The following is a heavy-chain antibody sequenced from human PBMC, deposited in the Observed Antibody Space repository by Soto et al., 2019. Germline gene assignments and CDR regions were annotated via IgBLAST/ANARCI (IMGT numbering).Heavy chain of an antibody. D-gene: IGHD5-12*01. Sequence: GGSLRLSCAAPGFTFSNYEMNWVRQAPGKGLEWVSYLSSSGKNIYYADSVKGRFTIYRDNAKNSPYLQMSSLRTEDSAVYYCASDPEKYRGSALGIDSWGQGTLVTVSS. CDR2: LSSSGKNI. J-gene: IGHJ4*02. CDR3: ASDPEKYRGSALGIDS. CDR1: GFTFSNYE. V-gene: IGHV3-48*03.